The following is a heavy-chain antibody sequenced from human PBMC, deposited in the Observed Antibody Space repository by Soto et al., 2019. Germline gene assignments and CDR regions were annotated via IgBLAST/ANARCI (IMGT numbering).Heavy chain of an antibody. CDR1: GFTFSSCA. CDR3: AKGRSYYYYYGVDV. CDR2: IIGSGGST. J-gene: IGHJ6*02. V-gene: IGHV3-23*01. Sequence: AGGSLRLSCAASGFTFSSCAMGWVRQAPGKGLEWVSDIIGSGGSTYYADSVKGRFTISRDNSKSTPYLQMNSLRAEDTALYYCAKGRSYYYYYGVDVWGQGTTVTVSS.